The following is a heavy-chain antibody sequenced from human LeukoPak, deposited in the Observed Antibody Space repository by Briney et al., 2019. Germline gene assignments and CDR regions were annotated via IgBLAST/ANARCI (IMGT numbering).Heavy chain of an antibody. Sequence: GGSLRLSCAASGFTFSSYAMHWVRQAPGKGLEREAVISYDGSNKYYADSVNGRFTISRDNAKNSLYLQMNSLRAKDTAVYYCARDEYNWNVDAFDIWGQGTVVTVSS. J-gene: IGHJ3*02. V-gene: IGHV3-30*04. CDR2: ISYDGSNK. D-gene: IGHD1-20*01. CDR1: GFTFSSYA. CDR3: ARDEYNWNVDAFDI.